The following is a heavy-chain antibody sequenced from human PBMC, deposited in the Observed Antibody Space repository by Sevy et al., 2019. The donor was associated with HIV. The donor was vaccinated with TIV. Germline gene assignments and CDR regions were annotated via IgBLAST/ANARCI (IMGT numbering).Heavy chain of an antibody. V-gene: IGHV3-53*01. J-gene: IGHJ6*02. CDR2: IYSGTNT. CDR3: VRDRITYYYDSSGYYTSGYGMDV. CDR1: GFNVSSNY. D-gene: IGHD3-22*01. Sequence: GGSLRLSCAASGFNVSSNYMNWVRQAPGKGLEWVSVIYSGTNTYYADSVKGRFTISRDTSKNTLYLQMNSLRAEDTAVYYCVRDRITYYYDSSGYYTSGYGMDVWGQGTTVTVSS.